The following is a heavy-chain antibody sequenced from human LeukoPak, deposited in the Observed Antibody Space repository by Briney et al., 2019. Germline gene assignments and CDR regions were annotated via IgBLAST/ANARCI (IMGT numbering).Heavy chain of an antibody. CDR2: ISNKGGYT. CDR3: AKAPGGYGDY. Sequence: PGGSLRLSCAASGFTFSSSAMSWVRQAPGKGLEWVSAISNKGGYTYYADSVQGRFTISRDNSKSTLCLQMNSLRAEDTAVYYCAKAPGGYGDYWGQGTLVTVSS. V-gene: IGHV3-23*01. CDR1: GFTFSSSA. D-gene: IGHD5-12*01. J-gene: IGHJ4*02.